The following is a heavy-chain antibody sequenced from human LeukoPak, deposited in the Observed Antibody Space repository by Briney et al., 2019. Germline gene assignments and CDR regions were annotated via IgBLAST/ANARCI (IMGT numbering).Heavy chain of an antibody. Sequence: PSETLSLTCTVSGGSISSYYWSWFRQPPGKGLEWIGNIYYSGSTNYNPSLKSRVTISVDTSKNQFSLKLSSVTAADTAVYYCARNLCGGDCYSADYYYMDVWGKGTTVTVSS. J-gene: IGHJ6*03. V-gene: IGHV4-59*01. CDR3: ARNLCGGDCYSADYYYMDV. D-gene: IGHD2-21*01. CDR1: GGSISSYY. CDR2: IYYSGST.